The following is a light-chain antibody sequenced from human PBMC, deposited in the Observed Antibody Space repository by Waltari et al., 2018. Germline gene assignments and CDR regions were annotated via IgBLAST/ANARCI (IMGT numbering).Light chain of an antibody. CDR3: ETGGFGIWR. Sequence: QLILTQSPSASASLGASVKLTCTLSSGHSNYAIAWLQRQPEKCPRYLMKVNSDGSYIKGDGIPDRFSGSSSGADRYLTISSLQSEDEADYYCETGGFGIWRFGGGTKLTVL. V-gene: IGLV4-69*01. CDR2: VNSDGSY. CDR1: SGHSNYA. J-gene: IGLJ2*01.